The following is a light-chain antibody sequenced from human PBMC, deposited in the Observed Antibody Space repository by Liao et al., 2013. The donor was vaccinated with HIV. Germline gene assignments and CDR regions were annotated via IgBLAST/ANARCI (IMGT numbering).Light chain of an antibody. J-gene: IGLJ1*01. V-gene: IGLV3-25*03. CDR3: QSPASSGSHYV. CDR1: DIGSKS. CDR2: KDS. Sequence: SYVLTQPPSVSVAPGKTARIPCGGNDIGSKSVHWYQQKPGQAPVLVIYKDSERPSGIPERFSGSSSGTTVTLTISGVQAEDEADYFCQSPASSGSHYVFGTGTTVTVL.